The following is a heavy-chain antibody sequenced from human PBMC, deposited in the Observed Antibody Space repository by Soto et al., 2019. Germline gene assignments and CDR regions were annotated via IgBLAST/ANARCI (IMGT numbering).Heavy chain of an antibody. D-gene: IGHD2-21*02. J-gene: IGHJ6*02. CDR2: IHDSGNI. CDR3: ARPNCAGDCNSGYGYLDV. CDR1: GDSISNYY. Sequence: QVQLQESGPGLVKPSETLSLTCTVSGDSISNYYWSWIRQPPGRGLEWIGYIHDSGNINYNPSLKSRFTISVHTSKNQFSLKLSSVTAADTAVYYCARPNCAGDCNSGYGYLDVWGQGTTVTVSS. V-gene: IGHV4-59*08.